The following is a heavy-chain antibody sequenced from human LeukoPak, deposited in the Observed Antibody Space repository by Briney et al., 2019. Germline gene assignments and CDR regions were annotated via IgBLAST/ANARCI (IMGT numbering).Heavy chain of an antibody. J-gene: IGHJ4*02. D-gene: IGHD2-2*01. CDR1: GFTVSNYA. CDR3: AKVGAVVPAAPFDY. Sequence: GGSLRLSCVASGFTVSNYAMSWVRQAPGKGLEWVSAISGSGGSTYYADSVKGRFTISRDNSKNTLYLQMNSLRAEDTAVYYCAKVGAVVPAAPFDYWGQGTLVTVSS. CDR2: ISGSGGST. V-gene: IGHV3-23*01.